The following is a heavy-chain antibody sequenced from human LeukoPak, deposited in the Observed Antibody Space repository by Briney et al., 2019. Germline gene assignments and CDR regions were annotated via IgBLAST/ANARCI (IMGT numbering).Heavy chain of an antibody. J-gene: IGHJ4*02. D-gene: IGHD3/OR15-3a*01. V-gene: IGHV3-7*01. CDR3: ARDLDSYATDY. Sequence: PGGSLRLSCAASGFSLSNYWMSWVRQAAGKGLEWVANIGEDGRGIHYVDYVRGRFTISRDNAKNSLYLQMDSLRVDDTGVYYCARDLDSYATDYWGQGTLVTVSS. CDR2: IGEDGRGI. CDR1: GFSLSNYW.